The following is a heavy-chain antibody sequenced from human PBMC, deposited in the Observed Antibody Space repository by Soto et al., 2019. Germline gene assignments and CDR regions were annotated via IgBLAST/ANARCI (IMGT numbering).Heavy chain of an antibody. D-gene: IGHD1-26*01. J-gene: IGHJ4*02. CDR3: ARHRGSGSPYFDY. CDR1: GGYLSGGGCC. V-gene: IGHV4-61*08. CDR2: IYYSGST. Sequence: SETLCLRCTVAGGYLSGGGCCWSWIRPPPGKGLEWIGYIYYSGSTQYNPSLKSRVTISVDTSKSQFSLKLSSVTAADTAVYYWARHRGSGSPYFDYWGQGTLVTVSS.